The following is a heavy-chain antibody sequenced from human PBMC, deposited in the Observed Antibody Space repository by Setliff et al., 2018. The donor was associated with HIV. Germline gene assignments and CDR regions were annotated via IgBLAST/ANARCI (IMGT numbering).Heavy chain of an antibody. V-gene: IGHV3-23*01. CDR1: GFTFRDHY. CDR3: AREDSSWYGSLDY. D-gene: IGHD6-13*01. CDR2: IRGSGSGDTT. Sequence: PGGSLRLSCEVSGFTFRDHYMTWVRQAPGKGLEWVSTIRGSGSGDTTHYADFVKGRFTISRDNSKNTVYLQMNSLRAEDMAIYYCAREDSSWYGSLDYWGQGTPVTVSS. J-gene: IGHJ4*02.